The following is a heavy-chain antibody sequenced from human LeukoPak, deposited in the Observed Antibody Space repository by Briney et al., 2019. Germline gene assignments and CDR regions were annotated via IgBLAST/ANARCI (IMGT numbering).Heavy chain of an antibody. CDR3: ARGRSSWNYAGYMDV. Sequence: ASVKVSCKASGYTFTSYDINWVRQATGQGLEWMGWMNPNSGNTGYAQKFQGRVTITRNTSISTAYMELSSLRSEDTAMYYCARGRSSWNYAGYMDVWGKGTTVTVSS. CDR1: GYTFTSYD. J-gene: IGHJ6*03. V-gene: IGHV1-8*03. CDR2: MNPNSGNT. D-gene: IGHD1-7*01.